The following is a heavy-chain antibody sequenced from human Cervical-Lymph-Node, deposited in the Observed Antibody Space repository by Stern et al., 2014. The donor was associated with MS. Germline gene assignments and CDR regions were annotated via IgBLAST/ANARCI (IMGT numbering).Heavy chain of an antibody. V-gene: IGHV1-2*02. CDR1: GYIFTDYY. CDR3: ARGSATAYDLRGDY. CDR2: INPNSGGT. D-gene: IGHD3-3*01. J-gene: IGHJ4*01. Sequence: QVQLVQSGAEARAPGASMKVSCKASGYIFTDYYLHWVRQAPGQGLEWLGWINPNSGGTNYAQNFQGRVTMTRDTSISTAYMELRWLGSADTAVYYCARGSATAYDLRGDYWGQGTLVTVSS.